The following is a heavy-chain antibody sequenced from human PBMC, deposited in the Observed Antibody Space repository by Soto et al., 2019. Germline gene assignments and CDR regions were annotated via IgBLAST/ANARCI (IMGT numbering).Heavy chain of an antibody. Sequence: QVQLVQSGAEVKKPGASVKVSCKASGYTFTGYYMHWVRQAPGQGLEWMGWINPNSGGTNYAQTFQGRVTMTRDTSISTAYMELSRLRSDDTAVYYCARVILTVTTDAFDIWGQGTMVTVSS. CDR3: ARVILTVTTDAFDI. D-gene: IGHD4-17*01. CDR2: INPNSGGT. CDR1: GYTFTGYY. V-gene: IGHV1-2*02. J-gene: IGHJ3*02.